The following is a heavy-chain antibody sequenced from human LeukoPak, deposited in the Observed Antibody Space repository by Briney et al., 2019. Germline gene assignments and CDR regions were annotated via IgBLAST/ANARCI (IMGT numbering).Heavy chain of an antibody. CDR3: ARDAVN. Sequence: GGSLRLSCAASGFTFSYYWMHWVRHGPAQGMVWVSCIDSDGSSTNYAASVKGRFTISRVNVKNTLYLQMNSLTAQDTPAYYSARDAVNWGQGTLVTVSS. V-gene: IGHV3-74*01. CDR1: GFTFSYYW. CDR2: IDSDGSST. D-gene: IGHD6-19*01. J-gene: IGHJ4*02.